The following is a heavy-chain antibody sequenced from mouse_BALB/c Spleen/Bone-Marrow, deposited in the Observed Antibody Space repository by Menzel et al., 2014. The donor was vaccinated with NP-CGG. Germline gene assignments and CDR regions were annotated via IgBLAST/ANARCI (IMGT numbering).Heavy chain of an antibody. CDR1: GYTFTSYW. J-gene: IGHJ2*01. D-gene: IGHD2-3*01. CDR2: IYPGTGST. Sequence: LQQPGSELVRPGASVKLSCKASGYTFTSYWMHWVKQRPGQGLEWIGNIYPGTGSTNYDEKFKSKATLTVDTSSRTAYMQLSSLTSEDSAVYYCARWLLLDYWAQGTTLPVSS. CDR3: ARWLLLDY. V-gene: IGHV1S22*01.